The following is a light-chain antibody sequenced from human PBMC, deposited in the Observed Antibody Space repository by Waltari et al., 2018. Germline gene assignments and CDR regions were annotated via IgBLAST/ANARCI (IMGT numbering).Light chain of an antibody. V-gene: IGKV3-11*01. CDR2: DIS. CDR1: QRITNY. J-gene: IGKJ4*01. Sequence: EIVLTQSPATLSLSPGERATLSCRASQRITNYLAWYQQEPGQAPRLLISDISTRATAIPARFNGSGSGTDFTLTISSLEPEDFAVYYCQQRDRWLTFGGGTKVEIK. CDR3: QQRDRWLT.